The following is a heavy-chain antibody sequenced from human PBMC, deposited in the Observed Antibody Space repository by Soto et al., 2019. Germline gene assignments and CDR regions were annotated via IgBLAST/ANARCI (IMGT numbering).Heavy chain of an antibody. CDR3: AVDLFTVTTGXKEDRSGYYYYYYGMDV. CDR1: GGTFSSYA. J-gene: IGHJ6*02. V-gene: IGHV1-69*13. Sequence: SVKVSCKGSGGTFSSYAISWVRQAPGQGLEWMGGIIPIFGTANYAQRFQGRVTITADESTSTAYMELSSLRSEGTAVHYCAVDLFTVTTGXKEDRSGYYYYYYGMDVWGQGTTVTVSS. D-gene: IGHD4-17*01. CDR2: IIPIFGTA.